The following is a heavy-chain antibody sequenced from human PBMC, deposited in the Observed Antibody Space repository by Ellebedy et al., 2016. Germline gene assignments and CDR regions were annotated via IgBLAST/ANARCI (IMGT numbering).Heavy chain of an antibody. CDR2: IYYSGST. CDR1: GGSISSSSYY. Sequence: SETLSLTXTVSGGSISSSSYYWGWIRQPPGKGLEWIGSIYYSGSTYYNPSLKSRVTISVDTSKNQFSLKLSSVTAADTAVYYCARLLGYMDVWGKGTTVTVSS. CDR3: ARLLGYMDV. D-gene: IGHD7-27*01. V-gene: IGHV4-39*01. J-gene: IGHJ6*03.